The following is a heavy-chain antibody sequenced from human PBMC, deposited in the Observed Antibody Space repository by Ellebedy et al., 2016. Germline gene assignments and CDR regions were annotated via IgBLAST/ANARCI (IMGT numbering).Heavy chain of an antibody. CDR3: ARRSGGGGSFDY. Sequence: GGSLRLSCAASGFSLSGFSMNWVRQAPGKGLEWVSYISSSSISIFNADSVKGRFTVSRDNAKNSLYLQMNSLRAEDTAVNYWARRSGGGGSFDYWGQGTLVTVSS. CDR2: ISSSSISI. CDR1: GFSLSGFS. V-gene: IGHV3-48*04. D-gene: IGHD1-26*01. J-gene: IGHJ4*02.